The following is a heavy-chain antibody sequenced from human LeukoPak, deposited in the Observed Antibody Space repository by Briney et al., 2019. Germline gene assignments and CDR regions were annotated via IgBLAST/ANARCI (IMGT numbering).Heavy chain of an antibody. J-gene: IGHJ4*02. V-gene: IGHV1-69*05. D-gene: IGHD1-26*01. Sequence: ASVKVSCKASGYTFTGYYIHWVRQAPGQGLEWMGRIIPIFGTANYAQKFQGRVTITTDESTSTAYMELSSLRSEDTAVYYCARSTDMGGGIPPKDFDYWGQGTLVTVSS. CDR1: GYTFTGYY. CDR2: IIPIFGTA. CDR3: ARSTDMGGGIPPKDFDY.